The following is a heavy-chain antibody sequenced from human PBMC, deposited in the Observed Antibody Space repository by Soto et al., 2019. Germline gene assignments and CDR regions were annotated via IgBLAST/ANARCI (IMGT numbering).Heavy chain of an antibody. V-gene: IGHV3-30-3*01. CDR1: GFTFSSYA. CDR2: ISYDGSNK. CDR3: ARGSGGFYYEGSDY. J-gene: IGHJ4*02. D-gene: IGHD1-26*01. Sequence: QVQLVESGGGVVQPGRSLRLSCAASGFTFSSYAMHWVRQAPGKGLEWMAVISYDGSNKYYADSVKGRFTISRDNSKNTLYLQMNSLRADDTAVYYCARGSGGFYYEGSDYWGQGTLVTVSS.